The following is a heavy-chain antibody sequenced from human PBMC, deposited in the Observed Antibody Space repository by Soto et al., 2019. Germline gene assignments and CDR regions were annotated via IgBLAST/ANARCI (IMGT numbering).Heavy chain of an antibody. J-gene: IGHJ4*02. V-gene: IGHV1-18*04. D-gene: IGHD6-13*01. CDR3: ARDRNSYSSRLPSDY. CDR2: ISAYNGNT. CDR1: GYTFTSYG. Sequence: QVQLVQSGAEVKKPGASVKVSCKASGYTFTSYGISWVLQAPGQGLEWMGWISAYNGNTNYAQKLQGRVTMTTDKSKSTAYMELRSLRSDDTAVYYCARDRNSYSSRLPSDYWGQGALVNVSS.